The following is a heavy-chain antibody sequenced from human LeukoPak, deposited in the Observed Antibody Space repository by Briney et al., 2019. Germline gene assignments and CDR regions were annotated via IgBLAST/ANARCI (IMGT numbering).Heavy chain of an antibody. Sequence: KPSETLSLTCTVSGGSISSYYWSWIRQPPGKGLEWIGYIHHTGKNWYNPPLQSRVTLSVDTSKSEFSLRLNSVTAADTAVYYCAKWHEKLLAFDSWGQGTLVTVSS. CDR1: GGSISSYY. J-gene: IGHJ4*02. CDR2: IHHTGKN. CDR3: AKWHEKLLAFDS. D-gene: IGHD1-7*01. V-gene: IGHV4-59*01.